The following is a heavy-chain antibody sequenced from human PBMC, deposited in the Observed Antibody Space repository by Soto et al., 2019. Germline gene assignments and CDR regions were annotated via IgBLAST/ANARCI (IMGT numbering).Heavy chain of an antibody. CDR1: GGSITSSGYY. CDR3: ARGGGSTKVDY. Sequence: QVQLQESGPGLVKPSQTLSLTCTVSGGSITSSGYYWSWIRQHPGEGLEWIGFTSNSGSTSYNPSLKSRINRSVDTSSIQFSLNLKSVTAADTAVYYCARGGGSTKVDYWGQGTLVTVSP. V-gene: IGHV4-31*03. CDR2: TSNSGST. D-gene: IGHD2-2*01. J-gene: IGHJ4*02.